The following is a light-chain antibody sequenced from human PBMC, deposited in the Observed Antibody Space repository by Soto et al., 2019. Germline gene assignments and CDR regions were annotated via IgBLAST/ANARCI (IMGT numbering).Light chain of an antibody. J-gene: IGKJ4*01. Sequence: ETLLTQSPGTLSLSPGERATLSCRASQSVSNNYLAWYQQKPGQAPRLLIYGASSRATGIPDRFSGSGSGTDFTLTISRLEPEDFAVYYCQQYGSSPSLTFGGGTKVDIK. CDR3: QQYGSSPSLT. V-gene: IGKV3-20*01. CDR1: QSVSNNY. CDR2: GAS.